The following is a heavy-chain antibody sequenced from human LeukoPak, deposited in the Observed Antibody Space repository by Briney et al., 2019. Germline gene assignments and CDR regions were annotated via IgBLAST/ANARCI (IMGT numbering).Heavy chain of an antibody. D-gene: IGHD3-3*01. Sequence: PSETLSLTCTVSGGSISSYYWSWIRQPARKGLEWIGRIYTSGSTNYNPSLKSRVTMSVDTSKNQFSLKLSSVTAADTAVYYCARESVTIFGVVIMNDDAFDIWGQGTMVTVSS. J-gene: IGHJ3*02. CDR2: IYTSGST. CDR1: GGSISSYY. CDR3: ARESVTIFGVVIMNDDAFDI. V-gene: IGHV4-4*07.